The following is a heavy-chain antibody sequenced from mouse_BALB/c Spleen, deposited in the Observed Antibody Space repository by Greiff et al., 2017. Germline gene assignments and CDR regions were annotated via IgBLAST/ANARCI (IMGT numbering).Heavy chain of an antibody. J-gene: IGHJ2*01. CDR1: GYTFTSYW. Sequence: QVQLQQPGAELVKPGASVKLSCKASGYTFTSYWMHWVKQRPGQGLEWIGEINPSNGRTNYNEKFKSKATLTGDKSSSTAYMQLSSLTSEDSAVYYCARSDGNYLDFWGQGTTLTVSS. V-gene: IGHV1S81*02. CDR2: INPSNGRT. CDR3: ARSDGNYLDF. D-gene: IGHD1-1*01.